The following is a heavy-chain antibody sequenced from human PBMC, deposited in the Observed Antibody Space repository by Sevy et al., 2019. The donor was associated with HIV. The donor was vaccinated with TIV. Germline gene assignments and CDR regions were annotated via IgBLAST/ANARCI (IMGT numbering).Heavy chain of an antibody. D-gene: IGHD3-10*01. CDR1: GYSITSGYY. J-gene: IGHJ4*02. Sequence: SETLSLTCAISGYSITSGYYWGWIRQPPGKGLEWIGSIYQSGSTHYNPSLKSRVTMSVDTSKNQFSLKLSSVTAADTAVYYCARHSHGSGTYYVPFDYWGQGTLVTGSS. CDR2: IYQSGST. V-gene: IGHV4-38-2*01. CDR3: ARHSHGSGTYYVPFDY.